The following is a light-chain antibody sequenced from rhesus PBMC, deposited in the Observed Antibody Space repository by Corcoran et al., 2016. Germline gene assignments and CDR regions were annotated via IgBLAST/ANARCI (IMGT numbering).Light chain of an antibody. CDR3: QQYNSAPFT. CDR2: KAS. Sequence: DIQMTQSPSSLSASVGDRVTITCRASQGISSWLAWYQQKPGKAPKLLIYKASSLKSGVPSRFSGSGAGTDFTLPISSLPPEDFATYYCQQYNSAPFTFGPGTKLDIK. V-gene: IGKV1-21*01. CDR1: QGISSW. J-gene: IGKJ3*01.